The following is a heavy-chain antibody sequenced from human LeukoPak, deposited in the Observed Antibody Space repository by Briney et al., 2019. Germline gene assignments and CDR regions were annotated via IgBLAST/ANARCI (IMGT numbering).Heavy chain of an antibody. CDR2: IKSKTDGGTI. CDR3: TTEDYYDSSGYLYNWFDP. CDR1: GFTFTNAW. D-gene: IGHD3-22*01. Sequence: PGGSLRLSCAASGFTFTNAWMSCVRQAPGKGLEWVGRIKSKTDGGTIHCAAPVKGRFTISRDDSKNTLYLQMNSLKTEDTAVYYCTTEDYYDSSGYLYNWFDPWGQGVLVTVSS. V-gene: IGHV3-15*05. J-gene: IGHJ5*02.